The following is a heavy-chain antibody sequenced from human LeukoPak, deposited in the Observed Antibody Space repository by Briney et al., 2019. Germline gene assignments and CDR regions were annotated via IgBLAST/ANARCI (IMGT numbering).Heavy chain of an antibody. V-gene: IGHV4-39*01. J-gene: IGHJ4*02. CDR2: IYYSGST. CDR3: ARREAISGWSQFDY. Sequence: SETLSLTCTVSGGSISSSSYYWGRIRQPPGKGLGWIGSIYYSGSTYYNPSLKSRVTISVDTSKNQFSLKLSSVTAADTAVYYSARREAISGWSQFDYWGQGTLVTVSS. D-gene: IGHD6-19*01. CDR1: GGSISSSSYY.